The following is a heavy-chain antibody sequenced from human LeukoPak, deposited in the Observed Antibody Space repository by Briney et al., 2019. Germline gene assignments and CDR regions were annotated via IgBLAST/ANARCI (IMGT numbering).Heavy chain of an antibody. CDR2: IIPILGIA. D-gene: IGHD3-10*01. J-gene: IGHJ4*02. V-gene: IGHV1-69*02. Sequence: SVKVSCKASGGTFSSYTISWVRQAPGQGLEWMGRIIPILGIANYAQKFQGRVTITADKSTSTAYMELSSLRSEDTAVYYCARDSYSSGRYFDYWGQGTLVTVSS. CDR3: ARDSYSSGRYFDY. CDR1: GGTFSSYT.